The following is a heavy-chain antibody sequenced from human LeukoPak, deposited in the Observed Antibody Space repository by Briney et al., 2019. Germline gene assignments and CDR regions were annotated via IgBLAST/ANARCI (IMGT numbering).Heavy chain of an antibody. J-gene: IGHJ4*02. Sequence: GGSLRLSCAVSGFIFSDYGFHWVRQAPGKGLEWVAVTRFDGSIKQYADSVKGRFTISRDDSKNTLYLQMNFLKSEDTAVYYCARCGGTRQYYFDYWGQGTLVTVSS. CDR3: ARCGGTRQYYFDY. CDR2: TRFDGSIK. D-gene: IGHD1-1*01. V-gene: IGHV3-33*01. CDR1: GFIFSDYG.